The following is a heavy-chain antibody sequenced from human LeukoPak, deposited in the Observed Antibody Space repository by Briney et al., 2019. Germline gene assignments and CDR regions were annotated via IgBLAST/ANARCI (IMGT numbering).Heavy chain of an antibody. CDR3: AGMRITTPTVRTLDY. D-gene: IGHD1-14*01. J-gene: IGHJ4*02. V-gene: IGHV4-59*01. Sequence: MPSETLSLTCTVSGGSMSTYYWTGIRQPPGKGLEWIGFIYYTGSTNYNPSLKSRVTISVDTSKNQFSLKLSSVTAADTAVYYCAGMRITTPTVRTLDYWGQGTLVTVSS. CDR2: IYYTGST. CDR1: GGSMSTYY.